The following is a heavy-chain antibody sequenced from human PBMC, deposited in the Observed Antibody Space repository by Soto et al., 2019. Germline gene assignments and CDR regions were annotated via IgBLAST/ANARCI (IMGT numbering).Heavy chain of an antibody. CDR1: GYTFTSYD. D-gene: IGHD2-2*02. Sequence: QVQLVQSGAEVKKPGASVKVSCKASGYTFTSYDINWVRQATGQGLEWMGWMNPNSGNTGYAQKFQGRVTITRNTSVNTAHMQRSSLGSEVTAVYYSARGQYRRRFGRYYYYGMDVWGQGTTVTVSS. CDR3: ARGQYRRRFGRYYYYGMDV. V-gene: IGHV1-8*01. CDR2: MNPNSGNT. J-gene: IGHJ6*02.